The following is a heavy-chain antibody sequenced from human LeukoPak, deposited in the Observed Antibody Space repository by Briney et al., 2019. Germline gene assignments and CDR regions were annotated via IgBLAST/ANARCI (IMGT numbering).Heavy chain of an antibody. CDR3: ARSLDILTGYHDA. D-gene: IGHD3-9*01. V-gene: IGHV5-10-1*01. CDR1: GYSFTSYW. CDR2: IDPSDSYT. Sequence: GESLKISCKGSGYSFTSYWISWVRQMPGKGLEXXXRIDPSDSYTNYSPSFQGHVTISADKSISTAYLQWSSLKASDTAMYYCARSLDILTGYHDAWGQGTLVTVSS. J-gene: IGHJ5*02.